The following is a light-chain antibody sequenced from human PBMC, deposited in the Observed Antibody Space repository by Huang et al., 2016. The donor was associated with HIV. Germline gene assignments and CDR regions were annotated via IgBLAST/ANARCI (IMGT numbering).Light chain of an antibody. Sequence: DIVMTQSPDSLAVSPGERATINCKSSQSLLYSLSKKNSLAWFQQKPGRPPKLLIYWATTRESGVPDRFSGSGSGTDFTLTINNLQAEDVAVYFCLQYYSVPQTFGHGTKVEIK. CDR3: LQYYSVPQT. J-gene: IGKJ1*01. V-gene: IGKV4-1*01. CDR2: WAT. CDR1: QSLLYSLSKKNS.